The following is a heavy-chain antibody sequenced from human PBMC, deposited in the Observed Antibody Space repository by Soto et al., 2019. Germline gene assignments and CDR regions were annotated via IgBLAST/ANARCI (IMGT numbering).Heavy chain of an antibody. CDR1: GGTFSTYA. D-gene: IGHD5-18*01. J-gene: IGHJ4*02. Sequence: QVQLVQSGAEVKKPESSVKVSCKAPGGTFSTYAISWVRQAPGQGLEWMGGIIPMFGTANYAQRLQDRVTITAAESTNTGYMELSSLRSEDTAVYFCASGIQLWLRRINNGYSGWGQGTLVTVSS. CDR2: IIPMFGTA. CDR3: ASGIQLWLRRINNGYSG. V-gene: IGHV1-69*12.